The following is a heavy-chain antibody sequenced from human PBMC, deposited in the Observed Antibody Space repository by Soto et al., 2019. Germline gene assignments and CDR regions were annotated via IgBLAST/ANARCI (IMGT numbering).Heavy chain of an antibody. D-gene: IGHD2-15*01. J-gene: IGHJ6*02. Sequence: QVQLVESGGGVVQPGRSLRLSCAASGFTFSSDAMHWVRQAPGKGLEWVGIISYDGSKKYYADSVEGRFTISRDNSKNTLYLQMNSLGAEDSAVYSCAREVAAPSDYFYGLAVWGHGTTVTVSS. CDR2: ISYDGSKK. V-gene: IGHV3-30-3*01. CDR3: AREVAAPSDYFYGLAV. CDR1: GFTFSSDA.